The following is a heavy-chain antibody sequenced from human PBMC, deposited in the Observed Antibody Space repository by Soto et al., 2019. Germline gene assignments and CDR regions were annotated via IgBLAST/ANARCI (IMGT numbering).Heavy chain of an antibody. CDR2: INHSGST. CDR3: ARGRVMITFGGVIVSRDAFDI. Sequence: AETLSLTCAVYGGSFIGYYCICIRHPPLKVLEWIGEINHSGSTNYNPSLKSRVTISVDTSKNQFSLKLSSVTAADTAVYYCARGRVMITFGGVIVSRDAFDIWGQGTMVTVSS. J-gene: IGHJ3*02. CDR1: GGSFIGYY. D-gene: IGHD3-16*02. V-gene: IGHV4-34*01.